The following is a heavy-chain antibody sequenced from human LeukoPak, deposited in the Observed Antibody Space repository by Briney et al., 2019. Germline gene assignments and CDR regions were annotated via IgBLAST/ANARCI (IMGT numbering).Heavy chain of an antibody. Sequence: GVSVKVSCKASGYTFTSYDINWVRQATGQGLEWMGWMNPNSGNTGYAQKFQGRVTITRNTSISTAYMELNSLRSEDTAVYYCARGPRITLSSIAAVSGGYYMDVWDKGTTVTVSS. CDR3: ARGPRITLSSIAAVSGGYYMDV. J-gene: IGHJ6*03. V-gene: IGHV1-8*03. CDR2: MNPNSGNT. D-gene: IGHD6-6*01. CDR1: GYTFTSYD.